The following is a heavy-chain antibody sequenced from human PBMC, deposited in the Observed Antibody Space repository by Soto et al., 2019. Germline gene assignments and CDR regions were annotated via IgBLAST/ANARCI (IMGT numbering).Heavy chain of an antibody. Sequence: PSETLSLTCAVCGGSFRGYYWSGICQPPGKGLEWIGEINHSGSTDYNPSLKSRVTISVDTSKNQFSLKLSSVTAADTAVYYCARVTYCGGDCYSSDYWGQGTLVTVSS. CDR1: GGSFRGYY. D-gene: IGHD2-21*02. CDR3: ARVTYCGGDCYSSDY. J-gene: IGHJ4*02. V-gene: IGHV4-34*01. CDR2: INHSGST.